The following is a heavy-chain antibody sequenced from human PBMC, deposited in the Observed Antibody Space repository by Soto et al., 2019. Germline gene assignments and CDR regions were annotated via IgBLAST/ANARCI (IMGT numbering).Heavy chain of an antibody. CDR1: GGSISSYY. CDR2: IYYSGST. CDR3: ARHVPTTVTTTHFDY. D-gene: IGHD4-17*01. Sequence: PSETLSLTCTVSGGSISSYYWSWIRQPPGKGLEWIGYIYYSGSTNYNPSLKSRVTISVDTSKNQFSLKLSSVTAADTAVYYCARHVPTTVTTTHFDYWGQGTLVTVSS. V-gene: IGHV4-59*08. J-gene: IGHJ4*02.